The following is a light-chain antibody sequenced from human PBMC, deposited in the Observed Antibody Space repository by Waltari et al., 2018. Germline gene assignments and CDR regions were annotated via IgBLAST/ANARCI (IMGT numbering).Light chain of an antibody. CDR3: QSEVNSRTYAIL. CDR2: KDN. V-gene: IGLV3-25*03. CDR1: ELAQQY. J-gene: IGLJ2*01. Sequence: SYELTQPPSVSVSPGQTARITCSGDELAQQYAYWYQQKPGQAPMLLIYKDNERPSGIPERFSGSSSGTTVTLTISGVQAEDEADYYCQSEVNSRTYAILFGGGTKVTVL.